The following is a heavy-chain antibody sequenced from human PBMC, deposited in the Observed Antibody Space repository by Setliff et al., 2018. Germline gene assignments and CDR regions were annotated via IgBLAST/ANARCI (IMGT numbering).Heavy chain of an antibody. J-gene: IGHJ6*03. D-gene: IGHD6-6*01. CDR2: IIPFLDVT. V-gene: IGHV1-69*10. CDR3: VRRVYSSSSGYYHYYMDV. Sequence: ASVKVSCKASGGTFSSNGISWVRQAPGQGLEWMGGIIPFLDVTKYAQNFQDRVTFTADKSTNTAFMEMRSLRSDDTAVYYCVRRVYSSSSGYYHYYMDVWGKGTTVTVS. CDR1: GGTFSSNG.